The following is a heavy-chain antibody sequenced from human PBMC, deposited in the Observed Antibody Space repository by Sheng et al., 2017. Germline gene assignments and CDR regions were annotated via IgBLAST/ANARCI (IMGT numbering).Heavy chain of an antibody. V-gene: IGHV5-51*01. CDR2: IHPGDSET. Sequence: GAEVRKPGESLKISCEASGYDFASHWIGWVRQMPGKGLEWMGMIHPGDSETRYRPSFEGQVTISADKSIRTAYLQWSGLKASATAMFYCARLVSYCSGGTCFTTYNWFDSWGQGTLVTVSS. CDR1: GYDFASHW. CDR3: ARLVSYCSGGTCFTTYNWFDS. D-gene: IGHD2-15*01. J-gene: IGHJ5*01.